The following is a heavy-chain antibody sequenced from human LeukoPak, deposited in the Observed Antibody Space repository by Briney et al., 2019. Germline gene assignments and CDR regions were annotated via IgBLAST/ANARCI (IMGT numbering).Heavy chain of an antibody. V-gene: IGHV3-21*01. CDR3: AREGY. Sequence: GGSLRLSCAASGFTLSTYSMNWVRQAPGKGLEWVSSISSSSSYIYYADSLKGRFTISRDNAKNSLSLQMTSLSAEDTAVYYCAREGYWGQGTLVTVSS. CDR1: GFTLSTYS. J-gene: IGHJ4*02. CDR2: ISSSSSYI.